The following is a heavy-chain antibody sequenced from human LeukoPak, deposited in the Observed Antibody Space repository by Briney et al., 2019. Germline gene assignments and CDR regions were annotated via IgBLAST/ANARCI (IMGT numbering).Heavy chain of an antibody. J-gene: IGHJ6*02. Sequence: GGSLRLSCAASGFTFSSYGMHWVRQAPGKGLEWVAVIWYDGSNKYYADSVKGRFTISRDNSKNTLYLQMNSLRAEDTAVYYCAKGYCSRTSCYGMDVWGQGTTVTVSS. CDR1: GFTFSSYG. CDR2: IWYDGSNK. V-gene: IGHV3-33*06. D-gene: IGHD2-2*01. CDR3: AKGYCSRTSCYGMDV.